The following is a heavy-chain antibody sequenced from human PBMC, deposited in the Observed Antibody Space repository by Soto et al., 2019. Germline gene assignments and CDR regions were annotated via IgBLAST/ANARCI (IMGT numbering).Heavy chain of an antibody. CDR1: GFTINSYG. CDR2: ISYDGSKK. D-gene: IGHD3-22*01. V-gene: IGHV3-30*03. CDR3: ARTSGYYLYDY. J-gene: IGHJ4*02. Sequence: GGSLRLSCAASGFTINSYGMHWVRQAPGKGLEWLAVISYDGSKKYYADSVKGRFTVSRDNSKNTLYLQMNSLRAEDTAVYYCARTSGYYLYDYWGQGTLVTVSS.